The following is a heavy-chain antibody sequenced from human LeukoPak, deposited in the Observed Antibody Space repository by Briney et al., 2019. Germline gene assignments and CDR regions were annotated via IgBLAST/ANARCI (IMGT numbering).Heavy chain of an antibody. CDR2: ISSNGGST. V-gene: IGHV3-64*02. CDR3: ARAFGAENFDY. D-gene: IGHD1-26*01. CDR1: GFTFSSYA. J-gene: IGHJ4*02. Sequence: GGSLRLSCAASGFTFSSYAMHWVRQAPGEGLEYVSAISSNGGSTFYADSVKGRFTISRDNSKNTLYLQMGSLRSEGMAVYYCARAFGAENFDYWGQGTLITVSS.